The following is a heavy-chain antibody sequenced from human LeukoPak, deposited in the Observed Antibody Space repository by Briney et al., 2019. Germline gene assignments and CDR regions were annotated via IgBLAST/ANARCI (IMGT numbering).Heavy chain of an antibody. CDR1: GYTFTSYA. D-gene: IGHD2-8*01. CDR2: INTNTGSP. Sequence: ASVKVSCKASGYTFTSYAMHWVRQAPGQGLEWMGWINTNTGSPTYAQGFTGRFVFSLDTSVSTAYLQINSLKSEDTAVYYCAREGPNGLPPRDYWGQGTLVTVSS. V-gene: IGHV7-4-1*02. CDR3: AREGPNGLPPRDY. J-gene: IGHJ4*02.